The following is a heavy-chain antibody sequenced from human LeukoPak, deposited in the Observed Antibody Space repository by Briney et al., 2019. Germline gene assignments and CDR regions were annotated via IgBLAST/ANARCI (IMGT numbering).Heavy chain of an antibody. D-gene: IGHD3-22*01. CDR1: GFTFSSYS. J-gene: IGHJ4*02. CDR3: ARGLNYDSSPPDY. V-gene: IGHV3-21*01. Sequence: GSLRLSCAASGFTFSSYSMNWVRQAPGKGLEWASSVSSSSVYIYYADSAEGRFTISRDNAKNSLYLQMNSLRAEDTAVYYCARGLNYDSSPPDYWGQGTLVTVSS. CDR2: VSSSSVYI.